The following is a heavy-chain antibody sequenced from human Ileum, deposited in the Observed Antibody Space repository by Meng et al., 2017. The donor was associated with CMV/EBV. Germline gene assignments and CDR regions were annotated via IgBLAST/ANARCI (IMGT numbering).Heavy chain of an antibody. CDR3: TRGDLGGPFKDRYFDY. CDR2: INPNSGGT. J-gene: IGHJ4*02. D-gene: IGHD3-16*01. Sequence: QGELGQVGGGVKRPGASVKVSCKASGYTFTGYYIHWVRLAPGQGLEWMGWINPNSGGTNFAQKFQGRVTMTRDTSINTAYIELSGLTSDDTAVYYCTRGDLGGPFKDRYFDYWGQGTLVTVSS. CDR1: GYTFTGYY. V-gene: IGHV1-2*02.